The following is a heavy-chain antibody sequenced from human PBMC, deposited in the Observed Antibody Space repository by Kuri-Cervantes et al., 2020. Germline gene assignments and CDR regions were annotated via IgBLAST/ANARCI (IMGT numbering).Heavy chain of an antibody. J-gene: IGHJ6*02. D-gene: IGHD2-2*01. CDR3: ARDQSSTGRGGMDV. V-gene: IGHV3-66*01. Sequence: GESLKISCAASRFTVSSNYMSWVRQAPGKGLEWVSVIYSGGSTYYADSAKGRFTISRDNAKNTLYLQMNSLRAEDTAVYYCARDQSSTGRGGMDVWGQGTTVTVSS. CDR2: IYSGGST. CDR1: RFTVSSNY.